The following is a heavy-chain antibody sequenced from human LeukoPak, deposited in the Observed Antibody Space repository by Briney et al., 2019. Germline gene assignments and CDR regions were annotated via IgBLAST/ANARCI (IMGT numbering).Heavy chain of an antibody. Sequence: GGSLRLSCAASGFTFSSYAMHWVRQAPGKGLEYVSAISSNGGSTYYANSVKGRFTISRDNSKNTLYLQMGSLRAEVMAVYYCASSIVATIRGEFDYWGQGTLVTVSS. V-gene: IGHV3-64*01. CDR3: ASSIVATIRGEFDY. D-gene: IGHD5-12*01. CDR1: GFTFSSYA. J-gene: IGHJ4*02. CDR2: ISSNGGST.